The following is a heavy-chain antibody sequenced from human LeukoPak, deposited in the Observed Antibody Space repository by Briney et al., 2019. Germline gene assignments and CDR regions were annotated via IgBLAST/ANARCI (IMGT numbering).Heavy chain of an antibody. CDR1: GGSFSNYY. V-gene: IGHV4-34*01. CDR2: INHSGST. CDR3: ARRNGQDIVATFRRRYYFDY. Sequence: NPSETLSLTCAVYGGSFSNYYWSWIRQSPGKVLEWIGEINHSGSTNYNPSHKSRDTISVDTSKNQFSLKLSSVTAADTAVYYCARRNGQDIVATFRRRYYFDYWGQGTLVTVSS. J-gene: IGHJ4*02. D-gene: IGHD5-12*01.